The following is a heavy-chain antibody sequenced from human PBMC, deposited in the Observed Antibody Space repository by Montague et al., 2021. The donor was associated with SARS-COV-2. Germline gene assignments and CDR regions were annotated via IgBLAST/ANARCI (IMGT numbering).Heavy chain of an antibody. CDR3: ARHSGGSEVAGLDY. D-gene: IGHD6-19*01. J-gene: IGHJ4*02. V-gene: IGHV4-39*01. CDR1: GNSLSNSRYF. Sequence: SETLSLTCSVSGNSLSNSRYFWGWIRQPPRKGLEGIGSFYFGGKFVYNSSLESRVTRSVDTSKNQFSLQLSSVTASDTAVYYCARHSGGSEVAGLDYWGQGILVTVSS. CDR2: FYFGGKF.